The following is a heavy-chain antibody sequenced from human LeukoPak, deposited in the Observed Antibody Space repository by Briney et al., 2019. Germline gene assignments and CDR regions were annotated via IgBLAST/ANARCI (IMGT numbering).Heavy chain of an antibody. V-gene: IGHV1-46*01. Sequence: ASVKVSCKASGYTFTSYYMHWVRQAPRQGLEWMGIINPSGGSTSYAQKFQGRVTMTRDTSTSTVYMELSSLRSEDTAVYYCATLSTTVVPFDYWGQGTLVTVSS. D-gene: IGHD4-17*01. CDR2: INPSGGST. CDR3: ATLSTTVVPFDY. J-gene: IGHJ4*02. CDR1: GYTFTSYY.